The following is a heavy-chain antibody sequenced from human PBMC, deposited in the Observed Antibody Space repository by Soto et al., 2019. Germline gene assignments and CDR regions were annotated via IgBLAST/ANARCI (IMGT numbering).Heavy chain of an antibody. CDR3: AKCLQVNWNYVAFHI. D-gene: IGHD1-7*01. Sequence: EVKLLESGGGLVQPGGSLRLSCAASGFMFSTYSMSWVRQAPGKGLEWVSHITGSGGTTYYADSVKGRFTISRDTSRNTLYLQMNSLRAEDTALYYCAKCLQVNWNYVAFHIWGQGTMVTVSS. J-gene: IGHJ3*02. V-gene: IGHV3-23*01. CDR2: ITGSGGTT. CDR1: GFMFSTYS.